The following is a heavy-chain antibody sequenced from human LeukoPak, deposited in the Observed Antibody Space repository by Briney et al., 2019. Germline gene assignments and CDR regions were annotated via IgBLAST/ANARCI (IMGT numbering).Heavy chain of an antibody. V-gene: IGHV1-8*03. CDR1: GGTFSSYA. Sequence: ASVKVSCKASGGTFSSYAISWGRQAPGQGLEWMGWMNPNSGRTGYAQNFQGRITITRNTSISTAYLELSSLRSDDTAVYYCTRETSSRYFDYWGQGTLVTVSS. J-gene: IGHJ4*02. CDR3: TRETSSRYFDY. CDR2: MNPNSGRT.